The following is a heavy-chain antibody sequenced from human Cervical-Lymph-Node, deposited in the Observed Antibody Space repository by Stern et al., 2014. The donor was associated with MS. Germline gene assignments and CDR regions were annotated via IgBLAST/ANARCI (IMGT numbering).Heavy chain of an antibody. J-gene: IGHJ4*02. CDR3: ARDDDMATVTTLFDY. D-gene: IGHD4-17*01. CDR2: ISSRSSYI. CDR1: GFSFSDYG. Sequence: VQLVQSGGGLVKPGGSLRLSCAASGFSFSDYGMNWVRQAPGKGLEWGSSISSRSSYIFYADSVKGRFTVSRDNAKNSLYLQMTSLRAEDTAVYYCARDDDMATVTTLFDYWGQGTLVAVSS. V-gene: IGHV3-21*01.